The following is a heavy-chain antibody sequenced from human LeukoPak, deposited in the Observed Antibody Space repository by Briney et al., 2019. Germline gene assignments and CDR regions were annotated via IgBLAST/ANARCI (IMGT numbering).Heavy chain of an antibody. Sequence: GESLKISCKGSGYSFTSYWIGWVRQMPGKGLEWMGIIYPGDSDTRYSPSFQGQVTISADKSISTAYLQWSSLRASDTAIYYCARHEEDYGFDYWGQGTLVTVSS. D-gene: IGHD4-17*01. J-gene: IGHJ4*02. V-gene: IGHV5-51*01. CDR3: ARHEEDYGFDY. CDR2: IYPGDSDT. CDR1: GYSFTSYW.